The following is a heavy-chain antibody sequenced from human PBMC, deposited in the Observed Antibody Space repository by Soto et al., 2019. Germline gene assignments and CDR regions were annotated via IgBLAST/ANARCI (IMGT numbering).Heavy chain of an antibody. J-gene: IGHJ4*02. CDR3: AKDPIHLGELPDMDFDY. Sequence: HPGGSLRLSCAASGFTFSSYAMSWVRQAPGKGLEWVSAISGSGGSTYYADSVKGRFTISRDNSKNTLYLQMNSLRAEDTAIYYCAKDPIHLGELPDMDFDYWGQGTLVTVSS. V-gene: IGHV3-23*01. CDR2: ISGSGGST. D-gene: IGHD3-16*01. CDR1: GFTFSSYA.